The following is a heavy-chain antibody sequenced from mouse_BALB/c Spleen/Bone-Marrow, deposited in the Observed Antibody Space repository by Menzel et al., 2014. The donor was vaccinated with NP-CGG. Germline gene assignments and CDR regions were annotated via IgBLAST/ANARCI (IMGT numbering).Heavy chain of an antibody. D-gene: IGHD1-1*01. V-gene: IGHV1-7*01. CDR2: INPSTGYT. Sequence: VQLQQSGAELAKPGVSVKMSCKASGYTFTNYWMHWVKQRPGQGLEWIGYINPSTGYTEYNQKFKDKATLTADKSSSTAYMQLSSLTSEDSAVYYCARIYYYGRDYWGQGTTLPVST. CDR3: ARIYYYGRDY. J-gene: IGHJ2*01. CDR1: GYTFTNYW.